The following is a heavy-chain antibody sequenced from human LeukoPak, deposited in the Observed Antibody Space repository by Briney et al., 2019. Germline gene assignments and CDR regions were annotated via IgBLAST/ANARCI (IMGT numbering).Heavy chain of an antibody. CDR3: ARGEGMSPFYDSSGYLY. J-gene: IGHJ4*02. CDR1: GFTFSSYS. V-gene: IGHV3-48*01. Sequence: GGSLRLSCGASGFTFSSYSMNWVRQAPGKGLEWVSYISSSSTTIYYADSVKGRFTISRDNAKNSLYLQMNSLRAEDTAVYYCARGEGMSPFYDSSGYLYWGQGTLVTVSS. D-gene: IGHD3-22*01. CDR2: ISSSSTTI.